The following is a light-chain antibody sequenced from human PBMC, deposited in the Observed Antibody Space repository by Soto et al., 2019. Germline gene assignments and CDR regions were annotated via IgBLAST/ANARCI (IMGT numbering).Light chain of an antibody. CDR2: EVT. CDR1: SSDIGAYNY. V-gene: IGLV2-11*01. CDR3: TSYKTDDTFL. Sequence: QSALTQRRSVSGSPGQSITISCTGTSSDIGAYNYVSWYQQHPGKAPKLLIYEVTKRPSGVPDRFSGSKSGITASLTISGLQADDEAEYFCTSYKTDDTFLFGTGTKLTVL. J-gene: IGLJ1*01.